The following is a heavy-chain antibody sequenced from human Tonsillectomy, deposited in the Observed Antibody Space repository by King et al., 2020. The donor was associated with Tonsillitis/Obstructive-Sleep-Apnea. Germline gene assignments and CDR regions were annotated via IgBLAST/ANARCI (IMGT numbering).Heavy chain of an antibody. CDR2: ISVSSRFI. J-gene: IGHJ4*02. V-gene: IGHV3-21*01. D-gene: IGHD1-26*01. Sequence: VQLVESGGGLVKPGGSLRLSCATSGFTFTDYSMHWVRQAPGKGLEWVSIISVSSRFIYYADSVKGRFTISRDNAKNSLYLQMNSLRPEDTAVYYCAGPMESGDFYYWGQGNLVSVSS. CDR3: AGPMESGDFYY. CDR1: GFTFTDYS.